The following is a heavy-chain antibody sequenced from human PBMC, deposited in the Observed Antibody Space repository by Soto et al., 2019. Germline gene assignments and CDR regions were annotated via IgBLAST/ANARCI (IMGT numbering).Heavy chain of an antibody. D-gene: IGHD1-7*01. J-gene: IGHJ4*02. CDR2: INAGNGNT. Sequence: QVQLVQSGAEEKKPGASVKVSCKASGYTFTSYAMHWVRQAPGHRLEWMGWINAGNGNTKYSQKFQGRVTITRDTSASTAYMELSSLRSEDTAVYYCARRALELRGGSVDYWGQGTLVTVSS. CDR1: GYTFTSYA. CDR3: ARRALELRGGSVDY. V-gene: IGHV1-3*05.